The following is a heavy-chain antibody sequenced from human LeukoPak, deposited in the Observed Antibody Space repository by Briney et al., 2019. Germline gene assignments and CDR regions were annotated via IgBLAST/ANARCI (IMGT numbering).Heavy chain of an antibody. CDR2: IYYIGST. Sequence: PSETLSLTCSVSGGSIGSDYWTWIRQLPGGGLEWIGYIYYIGSTNYNPSLKSRATISVDTSKNEVFLNLTSVTTADTALYYCARGRYSWNYDYWGQGTLVTVSS. V-gene: IGHV4-59*01. CDR1: GGSIGSDY. J-gene: IGHJ4*02. D-gene: IGHD1-1*01. CDR3: ARGRYSWNYDY.